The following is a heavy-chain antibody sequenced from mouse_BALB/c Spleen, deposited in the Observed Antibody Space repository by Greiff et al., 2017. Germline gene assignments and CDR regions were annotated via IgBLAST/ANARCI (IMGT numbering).Heavy chain of an antibody. Sequence: EVKLMESGPELVKPGASMKISCKASGYSFNGYTMNWVKQSHGKNLEWIGLINPYNGGTSYNQKFKGKATLTVDKSSSTAYMELLSLTSEDSAVSYGARSGGITTAYAMDYWGQGTSVTVSS. CDR2: INPYNGGT. D-gene: IGHD2-4*01. J-gene: IGHJ4*01. CDR1: GYSFNGYT. V-gene: IGHV1-18*01. CDR3: ARSGGITTAYAMDY.